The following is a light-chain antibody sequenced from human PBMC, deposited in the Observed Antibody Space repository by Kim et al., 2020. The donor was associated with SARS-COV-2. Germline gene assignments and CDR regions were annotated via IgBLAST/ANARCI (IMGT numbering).Light chain of an antibody. Sequence: ALGQTVRITCQGDSLRSYYASWYQQRPGQAPVLVIYGKNNRPSGIPDRVSGSSAGNTASLTITGAQAKDEAYYYCNSRDSSGNHLVFGGGTQLTVL. J-gene: IGLJ2*01. CDR1: SLRSYY. CDR3: NSRDSSGNHLV. CDR2: GKN. V-gene: IGLV3-19*01.